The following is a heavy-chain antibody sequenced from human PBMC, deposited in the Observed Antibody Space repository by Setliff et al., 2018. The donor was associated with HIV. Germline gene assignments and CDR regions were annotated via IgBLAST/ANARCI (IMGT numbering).Heavy chain of an antibody. Sequence: PSETLSLTCTVSGGSVNSGTYYWSWIRQPAGKGLEWIGHIYTSGRTNYNPSLKSRVTISVDTSKNQFSLRLSSVTAADTAVYYCARGAIAAAGDFDYWGQGTLVTVSS. CDR3: ARGAIAAAGDFDY. D-gene: IGHD6-13*01. J-gene: IGHJ4*02. CDR1: GGSVNSGTYY. V-gene: IGHV4-61*09. CDR2: IYTSGRT.